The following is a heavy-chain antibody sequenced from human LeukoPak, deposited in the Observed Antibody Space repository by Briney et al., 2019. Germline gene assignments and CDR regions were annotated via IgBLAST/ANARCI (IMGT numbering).Heavy chain of an antibody. CDR1: GFTFSSYA. D-gene: IGHD3-10*01. CDR3: AKEWPSYYYGSGSL. Sequence: PWGSLRLSCAASGFTFSSYAMSWVRPAPGKGLEWVSAISGSGGSTYYADSVKGRFTISRDNSKNTLYLQMNSLRAEDTAVYYCAKEWPSYYYGSGSLWGQGTLVTVSS. CDR2: ISGSGGST. V-gene: IGHV3-23*01. J-gene: IGHJ4*02.